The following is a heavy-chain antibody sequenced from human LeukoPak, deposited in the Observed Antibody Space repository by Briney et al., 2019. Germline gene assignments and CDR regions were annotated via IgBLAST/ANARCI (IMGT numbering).Heavy chain of an antibody. Sequence: PSQTLSLTCTVSGGSISSGDYYWSWIRQPPGKGLEWIGYIYYSGSTYYNPSLKSRVTISVDTSKNQFSPKLSSVTAADTAVYYCARAISDGSGSYYTGWGQGTLVTVSS. CDR1: GGSISSGDYY. D-gene: IGHD3-10*01. CDR2: IYYSGST. V-gene: IGHV4-30-4*01. CDR3: ARAISDGSGSYYTG. J-gene: IGHJ4*02.